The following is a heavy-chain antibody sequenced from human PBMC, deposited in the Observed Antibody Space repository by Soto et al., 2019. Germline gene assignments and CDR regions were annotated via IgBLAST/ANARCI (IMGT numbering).Heavy chain of an antibody. Sequence: QLQLQESGPGLVKPSETLSLTCTVSGGSISSSSYYWGWIRQPPGKGLEWIGSIYYSGSTYYNPSFKSRVTISVDTSKNQFSLKLSSVTAADTAVYYCARYSSSWYDDDYWGQGTLVTVSS. J-gene: IGHJ4*02. CDR1: GGSISSSSYY. D-gene: IGHD6-13*01. CDR2: IYYSGST. V-gene: IGHV4-39*01. CDR3: ARYSSSWYDDDY.